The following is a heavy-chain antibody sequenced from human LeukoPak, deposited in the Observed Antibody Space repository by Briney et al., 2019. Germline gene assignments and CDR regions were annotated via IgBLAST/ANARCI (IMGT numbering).Heavy chain of an antibody. Sequence: PGRSPRLSCAPSGFTFSNFAMHWVRQAPGKGLEWVAVISYDESNKYYADSVKGRFTISRDNSKNTLYLQMNSLRAEDTAIYFCATSRNIVVVPAAIFDYWGQGTLVTVSS. D-gene: IGHD2-2*01. CDR2: ISYDESNK. J-gene: IGHJ4*02. V-gene: IGHV3-30-3*01. CDR1: GFTFSNFA. CDR3: ATSRNIVVVPAAIFDY.